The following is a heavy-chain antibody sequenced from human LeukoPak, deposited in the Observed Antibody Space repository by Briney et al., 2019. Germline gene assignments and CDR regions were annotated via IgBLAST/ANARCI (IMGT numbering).Heavy chain of an antibody. CDR1: EFTFSSYS. V-gene: IGHV3-48*04. CDR2: ISSSSSTI. Sequence: GGSLRLSCAASEFTFSSYSMNWVRQAPGKGLEWVSYISSSSSTISYADPVKGRFTISRNNAKNSLYLQMNRLRAEDAAVYYCARTLSSGLDYWGQGTLVTVSS. D-gene: IGHD6-19*01. J-gene: IGHJ4*02. CDR3: ARTLSSGLDY.